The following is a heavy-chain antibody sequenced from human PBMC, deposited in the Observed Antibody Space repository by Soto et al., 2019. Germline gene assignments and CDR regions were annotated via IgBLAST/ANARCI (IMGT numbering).Heavy chain of an antibody. D-gene: IGHD2-8*01. CDR2: MYYTGTT. J-gene: IGHJ5*02. CDR3: AIRTGVYFDP. Sequence: QVQLQESGPGLVKASETLSLTCAVSGGSITSSCWGWIRQPPGKGLEWIGYMYYTGTTNYNPSLKSRVTISIGTSNIQFSLKLSSVTAADTAVYYCAIRTGVYFDPWGQGTLVTVSS. V-gene: IGHV4-59*08. CDR1: GGSITSSC.